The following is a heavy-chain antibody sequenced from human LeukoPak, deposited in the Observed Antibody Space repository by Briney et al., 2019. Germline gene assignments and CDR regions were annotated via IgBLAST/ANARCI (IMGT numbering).Heavy chain of an antibody. CDR1: GFTFSRYW. D-gene: IGHD7-27*01. J-gene: IGHJ4*02. CDR3: ARDYTGGWNDY. Sequence: GGSLRLSCTAAGFTFSRYWMSWVRQATGKGLECVAKIKEDGSEAHYVDSVKGRFTISRDNAKESLYLQMNSLRAEDTAVYYCARDYTGGWNDYWGQGIRVTVSS. CDR2: IKEDGSEA. V-gene: IGHV3-7*01.